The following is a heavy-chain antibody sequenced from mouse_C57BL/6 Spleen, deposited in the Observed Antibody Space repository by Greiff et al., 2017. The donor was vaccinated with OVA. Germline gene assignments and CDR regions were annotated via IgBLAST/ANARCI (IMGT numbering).Heavy chain of an antibody. CDR2: ISSGSSTI. CDR3: ARADYYGSSYGY. Sequence: DVHLVESGGGLVKPGGSLKLSCAASGFTFSDYGMHWVRQAPEKGLEWVAYISSGSSTIYYADTVKGRFTISRDNAKNTLFLQMTSLRSEDTAMYYCARADYYGSSYGYWGQGTTLTVSS. D-gene: IGHD1-1*01. CDR1: GFTFSDYG. J-gene: IGHJ2*01. V-gene: IGHV5-17*01.